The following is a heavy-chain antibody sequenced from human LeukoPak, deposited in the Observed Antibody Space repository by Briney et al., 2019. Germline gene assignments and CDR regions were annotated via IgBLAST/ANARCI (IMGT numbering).Heavy chain of an antibody. CDR1: GFTFSSYA. D-gene: IGHD4-17*01. CDR3: SKDPNGDYVGAFDM. Sequence: GGSLRLSCAASGFTFSSYAMSWVRQAPGKGLEWVSSITGSGRGTYYADSVKGRFSVSGDNSQNTVFLHMNSLRADDTALYYCSKDPNGDYVGAFDMWGPGTMVTVSS. CDR2: ITGSGRGT. J-gene: IGHJ3*02. V-gene: IGHV3-23*01.